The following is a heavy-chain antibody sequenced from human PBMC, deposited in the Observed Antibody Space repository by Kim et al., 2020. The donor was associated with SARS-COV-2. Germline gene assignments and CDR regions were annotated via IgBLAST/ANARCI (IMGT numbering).Heavy chain of an antibody. Sequence: GGSLRLSCAASGFTFSSYGMSWVRQAPGKGLEWVADINHDGGEKYYADSVEGRFTISRDNAKNTLYLQMTNLRAEDTAVYYCGRSIAGVAAGNVDSWGQGNLVTVSS. CDR3: GRSIAGVAAGNVDS. D-gene: IGHD6-13*01. J-gene: IGHJ4*02. CDR2: INHDGGEK. V-gene: IGHV3-7*03. CDR1: GFTFSSYG.